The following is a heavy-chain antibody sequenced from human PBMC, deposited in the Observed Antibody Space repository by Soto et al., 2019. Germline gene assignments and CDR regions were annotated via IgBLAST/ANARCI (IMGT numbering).Heavy chain of an antibody. CDR1: VVSISSGGYY. CDR2: IYYSGST. CDR3: ARDRALLWFGDRSGAFDI. J-gene: IGHJ3*02. D-gene: IGHD3-10*01. Sequence: PSETLSLTCTFSVVSISSGGYYCSWIRQHPWKGLEWIGYIYYSGSTYYNPSLKSRVTISVDTSKNQFSLKLSSVTAADTAVYYCARDRALLWFGDRSGAFDIWGQGTMVNVSS. V-gene: IGHV4-31*03.